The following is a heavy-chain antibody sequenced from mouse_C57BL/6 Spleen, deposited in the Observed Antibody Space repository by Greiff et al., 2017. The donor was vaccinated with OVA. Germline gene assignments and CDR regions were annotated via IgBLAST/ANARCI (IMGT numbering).Heavy chain of an antibody. J-gene: IGHJ3*01. V-gene: IGHV1-52*01. Sequence: QVQLQQPGAELVRPGSSVKLSCKASGYTFTCYWMHWVKQRPIQGLEWIGNIDPSDSETHYNQKFKDKATLTVDKSSSTAYMQLSSLTSEDSAVYYCARSGDSWFAYWGQGTLVTVSA. CDR2: IDPSDSET. CDR1: GYTFTCYW. D-gene: IGHD3-1*01. CDR3: ARSGDSWFAY.